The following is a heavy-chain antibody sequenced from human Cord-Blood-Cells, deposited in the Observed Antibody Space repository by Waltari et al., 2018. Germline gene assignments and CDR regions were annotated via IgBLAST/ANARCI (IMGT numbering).Heavy chain of an antibody. D-gene: IGHD4-17*01. Sequence: QVQLQQWGAGLLKPSETLSLTCAVYGGSFSGYYWSWIRQPPGKGLEWIGEINHSGSTNSHPSLKSRVTISVDTSKNQFSLKLSSVTAADTAVYYCARKVSGVTTAKRWFDPWGQGTLVTVSS. CDR3: ARKVSGVTTAKRWFDP. V-gene: IGHV4-34*01. J-gene: IGHJ5*02. CDR2: INHSGST. CDR1: GGSFSGYY.